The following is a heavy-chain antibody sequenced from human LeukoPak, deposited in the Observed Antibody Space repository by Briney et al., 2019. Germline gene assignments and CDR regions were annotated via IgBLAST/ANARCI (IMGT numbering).Heavy chain of an antibody. CDR3: ARGRIVVVTAASDY. J-gene: IGHJ3*01. CDR1: GFIFGTYA. D-gene: IGHD2-21*02. V-gene: IGHV3-23*01. Sequence: GGSLRLSCAASGFIFGTYAMSWVRQAPGKGLEWVSVISGSDGSTYYADSVKGRFTISRDNSKNTLYLQMNSLRVEDTAVYYCARGRIVVVTAASDYWGQGTMVTVSS. CDR2: ISGSDGST.